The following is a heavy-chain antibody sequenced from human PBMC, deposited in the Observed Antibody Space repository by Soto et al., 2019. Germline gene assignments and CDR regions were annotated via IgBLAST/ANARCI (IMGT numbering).Heavy chain of an antibody. J-gene: IGHJ4*02. CDR2: IIPILGIA. Sequence: GASVKVSCEACGGTFSSYTISWVRQAPGQGLEWMGRIIPILGIANYAQKFQGRVTITADKSTSTAYMELSSLRSEDTAVYYCARLSDPMNDFWSGPIDYWGQGTLVTVSS. CDR1: GGTFSSYT. V-gene: IGHV1-69*02. D-gene: IGHD3-3*01. CDR3: ARLSDPMNDFWSGPIDY.